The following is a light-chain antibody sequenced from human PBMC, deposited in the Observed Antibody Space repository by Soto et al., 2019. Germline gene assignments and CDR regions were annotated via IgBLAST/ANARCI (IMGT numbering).Light chain of an antibody. V-gene: IGLV2-14*01. Sequence: QSALTQPASVSGSPGQSITISCTGTSSDVGGYNYVSWYQQHPGEAPKLIISEVRNRPSGISYRFTGSKSGNTASLTISGLQAEDEADYYCSSYTTTSTLVFGGGTKLTVL. CDR1: SSDVGGYNY. CDR2: EVR. J-gene: IGLJ3*02. CDR3: SSYTTTSTLV.